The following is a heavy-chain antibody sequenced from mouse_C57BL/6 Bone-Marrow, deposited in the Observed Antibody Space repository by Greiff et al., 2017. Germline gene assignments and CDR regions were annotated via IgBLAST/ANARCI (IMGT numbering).Heavy chain of an antibody. D-gene: IGHD4-1*01. V-gene: IGHV1-15*01. J-gene: IGHJ3*01. CDR2: IDPETGGT. CDR1: GYTFTDYE. Sequence: VQLQQSGAELVRPGASVTLSCKASGYTFTDYEMHWVKQTPVNGLEWIGAIDPETGGTAYNQKFKGKAILTADKSSSTAYMELRSLTSEDSAGYYCTRWDSPGFAYWGQGTLVTVSA. CDR3: TRWDSPGFAY.